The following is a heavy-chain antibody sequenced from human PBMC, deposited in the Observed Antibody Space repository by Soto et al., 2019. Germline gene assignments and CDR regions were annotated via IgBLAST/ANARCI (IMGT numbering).Heavy chain of an antibody. CDR2: IVVGSGNT. CDR3: AAGTYYYDSSGYYDFDY. V-gene: IGHV1-58*01. CDR1: GFTFTSSA. D-gene: IGHD3-22*01. J-gene: IGHJ4*02. Sequence: SVKVSCKASGFTFTSSAVQWVRQARGQRLEWIGWIVVGSGNTNYAQKFQERVTITRDMSTSTAYMELSSLRSEDTAVYYCAAGTYYYDSSGYYDFDYRGQGTLVTVS.